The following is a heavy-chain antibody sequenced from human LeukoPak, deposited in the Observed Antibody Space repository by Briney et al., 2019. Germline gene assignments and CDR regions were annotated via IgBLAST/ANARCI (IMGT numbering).Heavy chain of an antibody. CDR2: INAGNGNT. CDR1: GYTFTNYA. Sequence: ASVKVSCKASGYTFTNYALHWVRQAPGQRLEWMGWINAGNGNTKYSQKFQDRVTITRDTSASTAYMELSSLRSEDTAVYYCARGNRAAAANFDYWGQGTLVTVSS. D-gene: IGHD6-13*01. J-gene: IGHJ4*02. V-gene: IGHV1-3*01. CDR3: ARGNRAAAANFDY.